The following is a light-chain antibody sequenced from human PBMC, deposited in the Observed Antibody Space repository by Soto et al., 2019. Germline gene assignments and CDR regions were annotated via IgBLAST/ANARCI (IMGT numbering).Light chain of an antibody. Sequence: EIVLTQSPATLSLSPGERATVSCRASQSVSSHLAWYQQKRGQAPRLLIYDASSRASGIPARFSGSGSGTDFTLTISSLEPEDFAVYYCQQGGIWPLTFGQGTRLEIK. CDR1: QSVSSH. CDR2: DAS. V-gene: IGKV3-11*01. J-gene: IGKJ5*01. CDR3: QQGGIWPLT.